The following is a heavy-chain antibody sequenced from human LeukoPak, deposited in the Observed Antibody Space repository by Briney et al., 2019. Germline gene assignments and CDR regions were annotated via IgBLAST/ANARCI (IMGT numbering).Heavy chain of an antibody. V-gene: IGHV3-23*01. D-gene: IGHD3-22*01. J-gene: IGHJ4*02. CDR2: ISGSGGST. CDR1: GFTFSSYA. CDR3: AKAYYYDSRAYFDY. Sequence: GGSLRLSSAASGFTFSSYAMSWVRQAPGKGLEWVSAISGSGGSTYYADSVKGRFTISRDNSKNTLYLQMNSLRAEDTAVYYCAKAYYYDSRAYFDYWGQGTLVTVSS.